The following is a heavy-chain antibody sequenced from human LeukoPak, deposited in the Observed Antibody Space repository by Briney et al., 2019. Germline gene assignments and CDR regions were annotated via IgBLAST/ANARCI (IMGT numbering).Heavy chain of an antibody. D-gene: IGHD3-22*01. CDR3: ARDFAPFFNYDSSGYPH. CDR1: GYTFTSYD. V-gene: IGHV1-8*03. J-gene: IGHJ4*02. Sequence: ASVKVSCKASGYTFTSYDINWVRQATGQGLEWMGWMNPNSGNTGYAQKFQGRVTITRNTSISTAYMELSSLRSDGTAVYYCARDFAPFFNYDSSGYPHWGQGTLVTVSS. CDR2: MNPNSGNT.